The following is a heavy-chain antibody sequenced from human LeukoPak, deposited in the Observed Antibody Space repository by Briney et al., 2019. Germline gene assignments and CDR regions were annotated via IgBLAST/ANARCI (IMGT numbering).Heavy chain of an antibody. CDR2: ITGDGEYT. D-gene: IGHD2-15*01. J-gene: IGHJ4*02. CDR3: AKGTLGSCSGGSCYPLDY. Sequence: GGSLRLSCAASGFTFSSYAMAWVRQSPGKGLEWVSCITGDGEYTYHTDSVRGRFTISRDNSKNTLYVQMNSLRAEDTAVYYCAKGTLGSCSGGSCYPLDYWGQGTLVTVSS. V-gene: IGHV3-23*01. CDR1: GFTFSSYA.